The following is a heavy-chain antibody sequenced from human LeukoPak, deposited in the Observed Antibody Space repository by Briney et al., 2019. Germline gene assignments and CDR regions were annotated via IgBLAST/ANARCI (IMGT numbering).Heavy chain of an antibody. Sequence: GGSLRLSCAASGFTFSSYAMNWVRQAPGKGLEWVSTISGSGGSAYYFVKGRFTISRDNSKNTLYLQMNSLRAEDTAVYYCAKGYCSSTSCKESFFDYWGQGTLVTVSS. V-gene: IGHV3-23*01. J-gene: IGHJ4*02. CDR2: ISGSGGSA. CDR3: AKGYCSSTSCKESFFDY. D-gene: IGHD2-2*01. CDR1: GFTFSSYA.